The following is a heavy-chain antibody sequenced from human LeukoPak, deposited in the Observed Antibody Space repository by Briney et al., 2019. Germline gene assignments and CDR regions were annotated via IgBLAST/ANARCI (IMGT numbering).Heavy chain of an antibody. CDR3: AKDVLATPGNWFDR. V-gene: IGHV3-23*01. D-gene: IGHD2-15*01. J-gene: IGHJ5*02. Sequence: PGGSLRLFCAASGLAFSRDAVNWVRQAPGKGLERVLDISRSGGSTYYANSVKRGLTISRDNSKNTLYLQMNNLRAEDTAVFYCAKDVLATPGNWFDRWGQGTLVTVSS. CDR1: GLAFSRDA. CDR2: ISRSGGST.